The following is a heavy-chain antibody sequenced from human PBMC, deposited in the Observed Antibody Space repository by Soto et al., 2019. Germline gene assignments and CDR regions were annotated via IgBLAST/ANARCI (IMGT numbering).Heavy chain of an antibody. CDR3: ARVNVTLDF. V-gene: IGHV4-59*08. D-gene: IGHD2-21*02. CDR1: GGPISNYV. J-gene: IGHJ4*02. Sequence: PSETLSLTCTVSGGPISNYVWSWIRQPPGKGLEWFAYLSYSGSTNYNPSLKSRVTISRDTSKNRVSLELSSVTAADTAVYYCARVNVTLDFWGQGTLVTVSS. CDR2: LSYSGST.